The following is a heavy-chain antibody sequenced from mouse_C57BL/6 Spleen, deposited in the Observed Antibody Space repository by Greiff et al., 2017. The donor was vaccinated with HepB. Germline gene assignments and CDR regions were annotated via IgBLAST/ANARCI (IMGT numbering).Heavy chain of an antibody. CDR3: ARYDYLYAMDY. J-gene: IGHJ4*01. CDR1: GFSLTSYG. D-gene: IGHD2-4*01. CDR2: IWSGGST. V-gene: IGHV2-2*01. Sequence: VQGVESGPGLVRPSQSLSITCTVSGFSLTSYGVHWVRQSPGKGLEWLGVIWSGGSTDYNAAFISRLSFSKDNSKSQVFFKMNSLQADDTAIYYCARYDYLYAMDYWGQGTSVTVSS.